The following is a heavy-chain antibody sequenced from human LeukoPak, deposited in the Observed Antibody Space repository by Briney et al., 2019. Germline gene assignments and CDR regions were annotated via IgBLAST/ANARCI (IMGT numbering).Heavy chain of an antibody. J-gene: IGHJ4*02. V-gene: IGHV3-33*08. D-gene: IGHD2-2*01. CDR2: VWSDRITK. CDR1: GFTFSGSA. Sequence: GGSLRLSCAASGFTFSGSAMHWVRQAPGKGLEWVAVVWSDRITKHYADSVKGRFTISGDNSKSTLYLQMHSLTAEDTGIYYCARDASLYADDYWGQGTLVTVSS. CDR3: ARDASLYADDY.